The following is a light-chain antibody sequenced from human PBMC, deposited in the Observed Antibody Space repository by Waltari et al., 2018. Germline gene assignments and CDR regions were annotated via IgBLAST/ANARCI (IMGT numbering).Light chain of an antibody. CDR1: QSIRRW. Sequence: DIQMTQSPSTVSASVGDRVTITCRARQSIRRWLAWYQQKPGKVPKLLIHKASSLQSGVPSRFSGSGSGTEFTLNITSLQPDDFATYYCQHYNSFSALFTFGPGTQVDIK. V-gene: IGKV1-5*03. CDR2: KAS. J-gene: IGKJ3*01. CDR3: QHYNSFSALFT.